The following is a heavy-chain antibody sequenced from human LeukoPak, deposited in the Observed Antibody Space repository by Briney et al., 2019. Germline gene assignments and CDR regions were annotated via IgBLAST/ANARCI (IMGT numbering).Heavy chain of an antibody. J-gene: IGHJ4*02. CDR1: GFTLSSYA. D-gene: IGHD6-25*01. CDR3: AKSGNTETVDY. V-gene: IGHV3-23*01. CDR2: IRDSDGRT. Sequence: GGSLRLSCAASGFTLSSYAMSWVRQTPGKGLECVSTIRDSDGRTYYADSVEGRFTISRDNSTNTLYLQMNSLRAGDTAIYYCAKSGNTETVDYWGQGTLLTVSS.